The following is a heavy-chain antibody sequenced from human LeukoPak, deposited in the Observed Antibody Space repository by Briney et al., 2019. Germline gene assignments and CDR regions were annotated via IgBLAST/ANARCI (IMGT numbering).Heavy chain of an antibody. CDR2: ISGSSTYK. V-gene: IGHV3-21*04. D-gene: IGHD3-3*01. Sequence: PGGSLRLSCEVSGFDFSTYSMNWVRQAPGKGLEWVSSISGSSTYKFYADSVKGRFTISRDNSKNTLYLQMNSLRAEDTAVYYCAKDRSYYDFWSGYDSGAFDIWGQGTMVTVSS. CDR1: GFDFSTYS. CDR3: AKDRSYYDFWSGYDSGAFDI. J-gene: IGHJ3*02.